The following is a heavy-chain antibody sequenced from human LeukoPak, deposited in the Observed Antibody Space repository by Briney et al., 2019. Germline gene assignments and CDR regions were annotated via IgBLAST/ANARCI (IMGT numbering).Heavy chain of an antibody. D-gene: IGHD2-2*02. Sequence: SETLSLTCAVYGGSFSGYYWSWIRQPPGKGLEWIGEINHSGSTNYNPSLKSRVTISVDTSKNQLSLKLSSVTAADTAVYYCARRPAAIRRSPRSDHSYYYYYYGMDVWGQGTTVTVSS. CDR3: ARRPAAIRRSPRSDHSYYYYYYGMDV. J-gene: IGHJ6*02. CDR2: INHSGST. V-gene: IGHV4-34*01. CDR1: GGSFSGYY.